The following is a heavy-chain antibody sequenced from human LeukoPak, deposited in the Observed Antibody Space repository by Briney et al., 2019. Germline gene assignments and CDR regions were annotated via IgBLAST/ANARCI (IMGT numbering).Heavy chain of an antibody. V-gene: IGHV1-69*04. Sequence: ASVKVSCKASGGTFSTYAISWMRQAPGQGLEWMGMIVPTLETVNYTQKFQGRLTITADKSTGTAYMELRSLRSDDTAVYYCARDGDRIVQKGDFDYWGQGTLVTVSS. D-gene: IGHD2-8*01. J-gene: IGHJ4*02. CDR3: ARDGDRIVQKGDFDY. CDR1: GGTFSTYA. CDR2: IVPTLETV.